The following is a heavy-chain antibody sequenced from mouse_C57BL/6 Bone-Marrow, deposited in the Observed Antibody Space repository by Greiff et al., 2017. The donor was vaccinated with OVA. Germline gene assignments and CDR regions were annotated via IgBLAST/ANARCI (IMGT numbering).Heavy chain of an antibody. CDR1: GYSFTGYF. Sequence: VQLQQSGPELVKPGDSVKISCKASGYSFTGYFMNWVMQSHGKSLEWIGRINPYNGDTFYNQKFKGKATLTVDKSSSTAHMELRSLTSEDSAVYYCARVTPVVGYFDVWGTGTTVTVSS. CDR3: ARVTPVVGYFDV. V-gene: IGHV1-20*01. J-gene: IGHJ1*03. D-gene: IGHD1-1*01. CDR2: INPYNGDT.